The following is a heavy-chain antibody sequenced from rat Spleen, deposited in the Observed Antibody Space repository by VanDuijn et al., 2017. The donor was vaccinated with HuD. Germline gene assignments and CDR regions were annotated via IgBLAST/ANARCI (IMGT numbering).Heavy chain of an antibody. Sequence: QAQLKESGPGLVQPSQTLSLTCTVAGFSLTSYKVHWVRQAPGKGLEWMGRMRYNGDTSYNSALNSRLSISRDTSKNQVFLKMNSLQTDDTGTYYCTRGHGSYALWYFDFWGPGTMVTVSS. J-gene: IGHJ1*01. V-gene: IGHV2-63*01. D-gene: IGHD1-2*01. CDR2: MRYNGDT. CDR3: TRGHGSYALWYFDF. CDR1: GFSLTSYK.